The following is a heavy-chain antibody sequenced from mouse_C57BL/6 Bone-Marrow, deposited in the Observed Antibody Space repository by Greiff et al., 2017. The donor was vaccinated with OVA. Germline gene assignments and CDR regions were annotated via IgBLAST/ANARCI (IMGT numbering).Heavy chain of an antibody. CDR3: AREGTVVATRYFDV. CDR2: IYPGSGNT. D-gene: IGHD1-1*01. J-gene: IGHJ1*03. CDR1: GYTFTDYY. Sequence: QVQLKESGAELVRPGASVKLSCKASGYTFTDYYINWVKQRPGQGLEWIARIYPGSGNTYYNEKFKGKATLTAEKSSSTAYMQLSSLTSEDSAVYFCAREGTVVATRYFDVWGTGTTVTVSS. V-gene: IGHV1-76*01.